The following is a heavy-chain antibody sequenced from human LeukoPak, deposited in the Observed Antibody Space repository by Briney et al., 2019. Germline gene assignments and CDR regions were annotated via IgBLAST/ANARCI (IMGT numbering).Heavy chain of an antibody. Sequence: PGGSLRLSCAASGFTFSRYSMNWVSQAPGKGLEGVSSISSSSSYIYYADSVKGRFTISRDNAKNSLYLQMNSLRAEDTAVYYCARRDSSGYYYRFDYWGQGTLVTVSS. J-gene: IGHJ4*02. V-gene: IGHV3-21*01. CDR2: ISSSSSYI. CDR1: GFTFSRYS. CDR3: ARRDSSGYYYRFDY. D-gene: IGHD3-22*01.